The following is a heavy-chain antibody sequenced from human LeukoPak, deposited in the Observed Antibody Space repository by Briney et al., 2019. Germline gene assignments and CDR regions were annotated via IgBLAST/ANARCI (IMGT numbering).Heavy chain of an antibody. J-gene: IGHJ4*02. CDR2: TSSSSSHI. CDR3: ARASVGTLDY. CDR1: GFTFSSYT. Sequence: GGSLRLSCAASGFTFSSYTMNWVRQAPGKGLEWVSSTSSSSSHIYYADSVKGRFTISRDNTKNSLYLQMNSLRAEDTAIYYCARASVGTLDYWGQGTLVTVSS. V-gene: IGHV3-21*01. D-gene: IGHD6-13*01.